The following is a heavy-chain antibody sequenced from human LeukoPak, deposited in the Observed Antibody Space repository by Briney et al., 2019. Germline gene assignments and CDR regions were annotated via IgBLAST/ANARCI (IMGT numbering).Heavy chain of an antibody. CDR1: GGSISSSSYY. J-gene: IGHJ4*02. CDR3: ARDKDIRYYYDSSGYYY. CDR2: IYYSGST. D-gene: IGHD3-22*01. V-gene: IGHV4-39*07. Sequence: SETLSLTCTVSGGSISSSSYYWGWIRQPPGKGLEWIGSIYYSGSTYYNPSLKSRVTISVDTSKNQFSLKLSSVTAADTAVYYCARDKDIRYYYDSSGYYYWGQGTLVTVSS.